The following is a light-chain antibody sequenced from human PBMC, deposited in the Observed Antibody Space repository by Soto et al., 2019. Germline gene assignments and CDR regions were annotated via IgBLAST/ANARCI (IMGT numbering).Light chain of an antibody. V-gene: IGLV2-11*01. J-gene: IGLJ1*01. Sequence: LTQPRSVSGSPGQSVTISCTGTSSDVGVYDYVSWYQQYPRKAPKIMIYDVSKRPSGVPDRFSGSKSDNTASLTISGLQAEDEADYYCCSYAGSYTFVFGIGTKVTVL. CDR1: SSDVGVYDY. CDR3: CSYAGSYTFV. CDR2: DVS.